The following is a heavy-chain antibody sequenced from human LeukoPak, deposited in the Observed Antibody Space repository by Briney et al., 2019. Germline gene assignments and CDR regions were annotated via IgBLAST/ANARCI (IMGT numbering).Heavy chain of an antibody. V-gene: IGHV1-8*03. CDR2: MNPNSGNT. D-gene: IGHD6-19*01. J-gene: IGHJ6*03. CDR1: GYTFTSFD. CDR3: ARAASAYYYYYYMDV. Sequence: ASVNVSFKSSGYTFTSFDINWVRQATGQGLEGMGWMNPNSGNTGYAQKFQGRVTITRNTSIGTAYMELSSLRSDDTAVYYCARAASAYYYYYYMDVWGKGTTVTVSS.